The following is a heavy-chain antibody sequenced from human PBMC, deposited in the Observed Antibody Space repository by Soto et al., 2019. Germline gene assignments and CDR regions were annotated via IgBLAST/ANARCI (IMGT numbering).Heavy chain of an antibody. CDR2: IIPIFGTA. D-gene: IGHD4-4*01. J-gene: IGHJ6*02. CDR3: ATPAGAPYDYSPRYGMDV. CDR1: VGTFSSYA. Sequence: QVQLVQSWAEVKKPGSSVKVSCKASVGTFSSYAITWVLQAPGQGLAWRGGIIPIFGTANDSQKFQGRVTITADESTSTAYMELSSLRAEDTAVYYCATPAGAPYDYSPRYGMDVWGQGTTVTVSS. V-gene: IGHV1-69*01.